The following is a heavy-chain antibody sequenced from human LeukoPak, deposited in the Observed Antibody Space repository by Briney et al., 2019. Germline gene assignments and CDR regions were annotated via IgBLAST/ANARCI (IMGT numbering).Heavy chain of an antibody. D-gene: IGHD1-26*01. CDR3: AREGATTGGYFDY. CDR2: MYAGGST. CDR1: GFTVSSNY. Sequence: PGGSLRLSCAASGFTVSSNYMSWVRQAPGKGLEWVSVMYAGGSTYYADSVKGRFTISRDNSKNTLYLQMNSLRAEDTAVYFCAREGATTGGYFDYWGQGTLVTVSS. V-gene: IGHV3-66*02. J-gene: IGHJ4*02.